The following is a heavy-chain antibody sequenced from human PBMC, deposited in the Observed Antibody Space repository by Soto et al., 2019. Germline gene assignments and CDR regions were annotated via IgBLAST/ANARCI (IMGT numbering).Heavy chain of an antibody. CDR1: GDSIISSDFY. CDR3: AGHSLARRKNNWFDP. D-gene: IGHD3-3*02. V-gene: IGHV4-39*01. Sequence: PSETLSLTCTVSGDSIISSDFYWGWVRQPPGKGLEWIGSIFDLGSSYYNPSLESRVTMSVDTSKNQFSLRLRSGTAADTALYFCAGHSLARRKNNWFDPWGQGIMVTVSS. CDR2: IFDLGSS. J-gene: IGHJ5*02.